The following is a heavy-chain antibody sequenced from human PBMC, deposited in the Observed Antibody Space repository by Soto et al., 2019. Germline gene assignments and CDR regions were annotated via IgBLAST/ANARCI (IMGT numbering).Heavy chain of an antibody. CDR2: INPSGGST. V-gene: IGHV1-46*01. J-gene: IGHJ4*02. D-gene: IGHD2-15*01. CDR1: GYTFTSYY. Sequence: QVQLVQSGAEVKKPGASVKVSCKASGYTFTSYYMHWVRQAPGQGLEWMGIINPSGGSTGYAQKFQGRVTMTRDTSTSTVYMELSSLRSEDTAVYYCARGSQGYCSGGSCRHFDYWGQGTLVTVSS. CDR3: ARGSQGYCSGGSCRHFDY.